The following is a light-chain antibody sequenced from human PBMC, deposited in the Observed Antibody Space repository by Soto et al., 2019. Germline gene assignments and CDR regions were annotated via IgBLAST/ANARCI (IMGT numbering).Light chain of an antibody. CDR2: GNS. Sequence: QSVLTQPPSVSGAPGQRVTISCTGSSSNSGAGYDVHWYQQLPGTAPKLLIYGNSNRPSGVPDRFSGSKSGTSASLAITGLQAEDEADYYCQSYDSSLSGVWVFGGGTKVTVL. CDR3: QSYDSSLSGVWV. V-gene: IGLV1-40*01. CDR1: SSNSGAGYD. J-gene: IGLJ3*02.